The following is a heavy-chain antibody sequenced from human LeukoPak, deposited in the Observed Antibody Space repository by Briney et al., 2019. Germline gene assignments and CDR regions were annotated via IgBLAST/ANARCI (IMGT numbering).Heavy chain of an antibody. V-gene: IGHV3-7*01. CDR3: ARDGVAGTFETGYYYYMDV. Sequence: PGESLRLSCAASGLNLGNYAMSWLRQAPGKGLEWVANIKQDGSEKHYVDSVKGRFTISRDNAKNSLYLQMNSLSAEDTAVYYCARDGVAGTFETGYYYYMDVCGKGTTVTVSS. CDR2: IKQDGSEK. J-gene: IGHJ6*03. CDR1: GLNLGNYA. D-gene: IGHD6-19*01.